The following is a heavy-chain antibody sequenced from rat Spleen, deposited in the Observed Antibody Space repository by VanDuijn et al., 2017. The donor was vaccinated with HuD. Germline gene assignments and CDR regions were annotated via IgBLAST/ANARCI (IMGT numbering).Heavy chain of an antibody. CDR3: TNNWEAYY. CDR2: ITNIDGYT. Sequence: EVQLVESGGGLVQPGRSLKLSCVASGFTFNNYWMTWIRQAPGKGLEWVASITNIDGYTYYPDSVKGRFTISRDDAKSTLYLQMNSLRSEDTATYYCTNNWEAYYWGQGVMVTVSS. D-gene: IGHD5-1*01. J-gene: IGHJ2*01. V-gene: IGHV5-31*01. CDR1: GFTFNNYW.